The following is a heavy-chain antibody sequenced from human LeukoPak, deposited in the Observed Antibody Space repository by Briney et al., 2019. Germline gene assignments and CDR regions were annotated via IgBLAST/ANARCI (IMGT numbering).Heavy chain of an antibody. CDR3: AKDGGQYFFDY. V-gene: IGHV4-59*01. CDR2: IYYSGST. Sequence: SETLSLTCTVSGGSISSYYWSWIRQPPGKGLEWLGSIYYSGSTNYNPSLKSRVTISVDTPKNQFSLRLSSVTAADTAVYYCAKDGGQYFFDYWGQGTLVTVSS. J-gene: IGHJ4*02. CDR1: GGSISSYY. D-gene: IGHD2-15*01.